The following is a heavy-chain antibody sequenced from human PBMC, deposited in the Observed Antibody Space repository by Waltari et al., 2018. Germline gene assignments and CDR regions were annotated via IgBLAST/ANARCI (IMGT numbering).Heavy chain of an antibody. D-gene: IGHD3-10*02. J-gene: IGHJ4*02. CDR3: AKEKRNVGVDY. V-gene: IGHV3-30*18. Sequence: QVQLVESGGGVVQPGKSLRIACEASGFTLRNYGFHWVRQAPGKALDWVAVISSDGNFKYHADSVKGRFTISRDNSRNTLYLQMDSLTIEDTGVYFCAKEKRNVGVDYWGQGILVTVSS. CDR2: ISSDGNFK. CDR1: GFTLRNYG.